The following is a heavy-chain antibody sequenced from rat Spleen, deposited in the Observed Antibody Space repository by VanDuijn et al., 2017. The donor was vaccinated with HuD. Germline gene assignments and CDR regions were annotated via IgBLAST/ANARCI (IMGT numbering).Heavy chain of an antibody. V-gene: IGHV3-3*01. J-gene: IGHJ2*01. CDR3: ASQRTMID. D-gene: IGHD1-12*01. CDR2: INSAGST. CDR1: GYSITSSYR. Sequence: EVQLQESGPGLVKPSQSLSLTCSVTGYSITSSYRWNWIRKFPGNKLEWMGYINSAGSTNNNPSLKSRISITRDTSKNQFFLQLNSVTTEDTATYYCASQRTMIDWGQGVMVTVSS.